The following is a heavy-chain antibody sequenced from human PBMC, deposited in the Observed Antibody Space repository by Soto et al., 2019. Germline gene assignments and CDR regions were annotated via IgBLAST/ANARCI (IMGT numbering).Heavy chain of an antibody. Sequence: QVQLVESGGGVVQPGRSLRVSCAASGFAFSTYGMHWVRQAPGKGLEWVAVIWFDGSIKYYADSVKGRFTISRDNSKDTPFLQMNSPRAEATPVYYCAGANRSFDYWGQGNLVALSA. J-gene: IGHJ4*02. V-gene: IGHV3-33*01. CDR2: IWFDGSIK. CDR3: AGANRSFDY. CDR1: GFAFSTYG.